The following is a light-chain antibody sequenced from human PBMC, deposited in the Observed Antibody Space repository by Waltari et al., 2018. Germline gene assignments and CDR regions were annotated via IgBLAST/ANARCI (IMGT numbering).Light chain of an antibody. CDR3: QQANSFPIT. CDR1: QGIRSW. V-gene: IGKV1-12*01. Sequence: DIQMTQSPSSVSASVGDRVTITCRASQGIRSWLAWYQQKPGKAPKLLIYPASSLQSGVPSRFSGSGSGTDFTLTIRSLQPEDFATYYCQQANSFPITFGQGTRLEIK. CDR2: PAS. J-gene: IGKJ5*01.